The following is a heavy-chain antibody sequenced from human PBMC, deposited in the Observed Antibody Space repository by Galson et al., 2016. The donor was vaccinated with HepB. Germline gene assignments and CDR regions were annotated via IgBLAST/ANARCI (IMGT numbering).Heavy chain of an antibody. CDR2: ISSGGDTR. D-gene: IGHD3-10*01. J-gene: IGHJ5*02. Sequence: SLRLSCAASGFPFSDHYMSWIRQAPGKGLEWVAYISSGGDTRYYAEAVKGRFSISRDNAKRSLYLQMNSLRADDTAVYYCAREGDGPYGSTTHFDLWGQGSLVTVSA. CDR1: GFPFSDHY. V-gene: IGHV3-11*01. CDR3: AREGDGPYGSTTHFDL.